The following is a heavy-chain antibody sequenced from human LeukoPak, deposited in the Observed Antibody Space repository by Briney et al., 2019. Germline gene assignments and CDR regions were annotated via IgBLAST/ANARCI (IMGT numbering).Heavy chain of an antibody. D-gene: IGHD4-23*01. CDR3: ATGVRWDFDY. V-gene: IGHV1-18*01. J-gene: IGHJ4*02. CDR1: GGTFSSYA. Sequence: ASVKVSCKASGGTFSSYAISWVRQAPGQGLEWMGWISAYNGNTNYAQNLQGRVTMTTDTSMSTAYMELRSLRSDDTAVYFCATGVRWDFDYWGQGSLVTVSS. CDR2: ISAYNGNT.